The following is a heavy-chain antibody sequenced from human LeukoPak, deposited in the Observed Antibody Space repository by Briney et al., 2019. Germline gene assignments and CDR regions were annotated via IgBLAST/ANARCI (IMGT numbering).Heavy chain of an antibody. D-gene: IGHD2-2*01. CDR3: SRLPGGTSHHSYFDF. V-gene: IGHV3-30*04. J-gene: IGHJ4*02. Sequence: SGTSLRLSCAASGFIFSDYAMHWVRQAPGKGLEWVAVTSYDGNSNYYADSVKGRFTISRDNSKNTLYLQMYSLTTEDTAVYFCSRLPGGTSHHSYFDFWGQGTLVTVSS. CDR2: TSYDGNSN. CDR1: GFIFSDYA.